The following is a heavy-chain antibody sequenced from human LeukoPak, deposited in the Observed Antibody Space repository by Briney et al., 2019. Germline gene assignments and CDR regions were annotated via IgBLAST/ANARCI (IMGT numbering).Heavy chain of an antibody. V-gene: IGHV3-7*01. Sequence: PGGSLRLSCTASGFTFGDYAMSWVRQAPGKGLEWVATIKPDGSEKYYVDSVKGRFTISRDNAKRSLYLQMDSLRAEDTAVYYCARDASAYYWGQGTLVTVSS. D-gene: IGHD3-3*01. CDR1: GFTFGDYA. CDR3: ARDASAYY. CDR2: IKPDGSEK. J-gene: IGHJ4*02.